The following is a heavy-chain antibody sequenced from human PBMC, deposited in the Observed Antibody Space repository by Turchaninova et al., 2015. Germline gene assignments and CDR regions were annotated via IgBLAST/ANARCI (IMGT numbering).Heavy chain of an antibody. CDR2: IFHNGNT. Sequence: QVQLQESGPGLVKPSETLYLPCVVSGYSISSPHYWGWIRQSPGKGLEWIGNIFHNGNTYYNPSLKSRVTISVDTSKHQFSLKLTSVTAADTAVYYCARQSVNWYFDLWGRGTLVTVSS. J-gene: IGHJ2*01. D-gene: IGHD4-11*01. CDR3: ARQSVNWYFDL. V-gene: IGHV4-38-2*01. CDR1: GYSISSPHY.